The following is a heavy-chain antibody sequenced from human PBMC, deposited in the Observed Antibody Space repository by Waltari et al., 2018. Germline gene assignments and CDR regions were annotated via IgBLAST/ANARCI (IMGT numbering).Heavy chain of an antibody. CDR3: ARDSVGFCDRTDCYAGGFDY. CDR2: IRFDGNDK. Sequence: QVHLLESGGGVVQPGGSLRLPCTGFASTLSSSGMHWVRQAPDKGLEWVAFIRFDGNDKYYADSVKGRFTISRDNSKNTLYLQMNSLRAEDTAVYYCARDSVGFCDRTDCYAGGFDYWGQGTLVTVSS. V-gene: IGHV3-30*02. CDR1: ASTLSSSG. D-gene: IGHD2-2*01. J-gene: IGHJ4*02.